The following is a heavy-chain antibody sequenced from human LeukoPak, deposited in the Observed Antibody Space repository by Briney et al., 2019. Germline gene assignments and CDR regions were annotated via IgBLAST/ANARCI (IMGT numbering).Heavy chain of an antibody. Sequence: GGSLRLSCATSGFTFSNAWMNWVRQAPGKGLEWVGRIRSNSDGGTIDYATPVKGRFTLSRDDSKTTLYLQMNSLQTEDTAVYYCATDFYDSTWGQGTLVTVSS. CDR2: IRSNSDGGTI. V-gene: IGHV3-15*07. D-gene: IGHD3-22*01. CDR3: ATDFYDST. J-gene: IGHJ5*02. CDR1: GFTFSNAW.